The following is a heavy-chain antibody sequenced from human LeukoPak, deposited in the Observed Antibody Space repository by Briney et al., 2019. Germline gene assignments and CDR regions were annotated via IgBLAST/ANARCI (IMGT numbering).Heavy chain of an antibody. D-gene: IGHD3-9*01. Sequence: AGGSLRLSCAASGFTFSSYSMNWVRQAPGKGLEWVSSISSSSSYIYYADSVKGRFTISRDNAKNSLYLQMNSLRAEDTAVYYCARRVILTGYDAFDIWGQGTMVTVSS. CDR3: ARRVILTGYDAFDI. CDR1: GFTFSSYS. CDR2: ISSSSSYI. V-gene: IGHV3-21*01. J-gene: IGHJ3*02.